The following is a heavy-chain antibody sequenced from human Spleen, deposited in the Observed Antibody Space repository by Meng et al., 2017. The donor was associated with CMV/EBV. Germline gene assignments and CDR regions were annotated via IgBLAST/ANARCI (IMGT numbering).Heavy chain of an antibody. CDR2: IYYSGST. D-gene: IGHD6-19*01. CDR1: GGSISSYY. J-gene: IGHJ4*02. CDR3: ARGGQWQAFDY. V-gene: IGHV4-59*01. Sequence: SLTCTVSGGSISSYYWSWIRQPPGKGLEWIGYIYYSGSTNYNPSLKSRVTISVDTSKNQFSLKLSSVTAADTAVYYCARGGQWQAFDYWGQGTLVTVSS.